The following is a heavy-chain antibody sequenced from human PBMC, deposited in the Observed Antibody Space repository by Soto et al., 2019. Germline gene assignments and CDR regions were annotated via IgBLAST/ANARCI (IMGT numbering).Heavy chain of an antibody. V-gene: IGHV1-2*04. D-gene: IGHD3-16*02. CDR2: INPNSGGT. Sequence: GASVKVSCKASGYTFTGYYMHWVRQAPGQGLEWMGWINPNSGGTNYAQKFQGWVTMTRDTSISTAYMELSRLRSDDTAVYYCARGEVITFGGVIVIPNYYYYGMDVWGQGTTVTGSS. CDR1: GYTFTGYY. J-gene: IGHJ6*02. CDR3: ARGEVITFGGVIVIPNYYYYGMDV.